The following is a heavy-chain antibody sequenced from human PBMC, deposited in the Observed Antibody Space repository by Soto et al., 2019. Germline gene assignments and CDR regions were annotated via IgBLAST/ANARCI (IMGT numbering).Heavy chain of an antibody. CDR1: GGSISSGGYY. V-gene: IGHV4-31*03. CDR3: ARDQGPYCFDY. J-gene: IGHJ4*02. CDR2: IYYSGTT. Sequence: QVQLQESGPGLVKPSQTLSLTCTVSGGSISSGGYYWSWIRQHPGKGLEWIGYIYYSGTTYYNPSLKSRVTISVDTSKNQFSLKLSSVTAADTAMYYCARDQGPYCFDYWGQGTLVTVSS.